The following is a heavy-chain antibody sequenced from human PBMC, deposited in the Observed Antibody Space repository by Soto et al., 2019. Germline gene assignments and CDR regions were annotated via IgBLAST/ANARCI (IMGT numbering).Heavy chain of an antibody. CDR2: IYYDRRTT. Sequence: GGSLRLSCAASGFTFSSYAMHWVRQAPGKGLEWVALIYYDRRTTHYVDSVWGRFIISRDTSKSTLYLHMNSLRTEDSALYYCARESGAFDFWGQGTMVTVSS. CDR3: ARESGAFDF. J-gene: IGHJ3*01. CDR1: GFTFSSYA. V-gene: IGHV3-30*04.